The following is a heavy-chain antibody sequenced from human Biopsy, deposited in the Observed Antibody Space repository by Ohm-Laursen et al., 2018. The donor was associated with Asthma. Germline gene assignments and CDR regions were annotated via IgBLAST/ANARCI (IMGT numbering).Heavy chain of an antibody. J-gene: IGHJ6*02. D-gene: IGHD2-21*02. CDR2: IWYDGSIK. CDR3: ASYEVVTAILPMDV. CDR1: GFTFSSYG. V-gene: IGHV3-33*01. Sequence: SLRLSCAASGFTFSSYGMHWVRQAPGKGLEWVAVIWYDGSIKYYADSVKGRFSISRDNSKNTLYLQMNSLRVEDTAVYYCASYEVVTAILPMDVWGQGTTVTVSS.